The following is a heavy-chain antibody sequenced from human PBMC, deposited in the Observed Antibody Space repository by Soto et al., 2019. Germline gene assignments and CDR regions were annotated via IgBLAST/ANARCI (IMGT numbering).Heavy chain of an antibody. CDR3: ARESEVGKVVNLWYYYGMDV. V-gene: IGHV1-46*01. CDR2: INPSGGST. D-gene: IGHD2-15*01. Sequence: SVKVSCAASGYPFTSYYMHWVRQATGQGLEWMGIINPSGGSTSYAQKFQGRVTMTRDTSTSTVYMELSSLRSEDTAVYYCARESEVGKVVNLWYYYGMDVWGQRTTVTVSS. CDR1: GYPFTSYY. J-gene: IGHJ6*02.